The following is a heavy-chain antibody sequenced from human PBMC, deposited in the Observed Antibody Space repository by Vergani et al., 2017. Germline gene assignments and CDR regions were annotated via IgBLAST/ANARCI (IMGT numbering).Heavy chain of an antibody. CDR2: INHSGST. CDR1: GGSFSGYY. D-gene: IGHD2-2*02. V-gene: IGHV4-34*01. CDR3: ARGTPAAIHRNYYYYYYYMDV. Sequence: QVQLQQWGAGLLKPSETLSLSCAVYGGSFSGYYWSWIRPPPGKGLEWIGEINHSGSTNYNPSLKSRGTISVDTSKNQFSLKLRSVTAADTAVYYCARGTPAAIHRNYYYYYYYMDVWGKGTTVTVSS. J-gene: IGHJ6*03.